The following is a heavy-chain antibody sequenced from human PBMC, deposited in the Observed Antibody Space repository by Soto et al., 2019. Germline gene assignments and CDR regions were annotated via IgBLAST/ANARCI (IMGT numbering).Heavy chain of an antibody. J-gene: IGHJ6*02. Sequence: SQTLSLTCRVSGGTISGFCKTLVRHPPGIPLEGLGQVAASGITAYNPSLRSRLSLSLDVSQNRFSLELTSVTAADTATYFCARGGSTPYYYGLAVWGQWPTVIV. CDR1: GGTISGFC. D-gene: IGHD1-1*01. CDR2: VAASGIT. V-gene: IGHV4-4*07. CDR3: ARGGSTPYYYGLAV.